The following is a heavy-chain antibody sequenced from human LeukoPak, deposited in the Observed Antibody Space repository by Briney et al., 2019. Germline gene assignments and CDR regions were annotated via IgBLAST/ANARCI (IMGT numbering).Heavy chain of an antibody. CDR3: AREGPAFGVSQPWFDP. CDR2: IIPIFGTA. CDR1: GGTFSSYA. V-gene: IGHV1-69*13. D-gene: IGHD3-16*01. Sequence: SVKVSCKPSGGTFSSYAISWVRQAPGQGLEWMGGIIPIFGTANYAQKFQGRVTITSDESTSTAYMELSSLRSEDTAVYYCAREGPAFGVSQPWFDPWGQGTLVTVSS. J-gene: IGHJ5*02.